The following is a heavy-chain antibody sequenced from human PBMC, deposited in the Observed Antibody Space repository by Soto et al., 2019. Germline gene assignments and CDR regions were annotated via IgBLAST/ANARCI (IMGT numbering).Heavy chain of an antibody. D-gene: IGHD6-19*01. CDR2: IWYDGSNK. CDR3: ARYSSGWYVVDY. Sequence: QVQLVESGGGVVQPGRSLRLSCAASGFTFSSYDMHWVLQAPGKGLEWVAVIWYDGSNKYYADSVKGRFTISRDNSKNTLYLQMNSLRAEDTAVYYCARYSSGWYVVDYWGQGTLVTVSS. V-gene: IGHV3-33*01. J-gene: IGHJ4*02. CDR1: GFTFSSYD.